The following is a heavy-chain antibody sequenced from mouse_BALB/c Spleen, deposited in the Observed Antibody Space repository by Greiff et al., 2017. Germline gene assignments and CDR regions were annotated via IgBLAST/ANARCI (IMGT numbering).Heavy chain of an antibody. J-gene: IGHJ2*01. CDR3: TIYYDYDV. D-gene: IGHD2-4*01. V-gene: IGHV1S22*01. CDR1: GYTFTSYW. CDR2: IYPGSGST. Sequence: LQQPGSELVRPGASVKMSCKASGYTFTSYWMHWVKQRPGHGLEWIGNIYPGSGSTNYDEKFKSTATLTVDASSITAYMQLISLTSEDSAVDYCTIYYDYDVWGQGTTLTVSS.